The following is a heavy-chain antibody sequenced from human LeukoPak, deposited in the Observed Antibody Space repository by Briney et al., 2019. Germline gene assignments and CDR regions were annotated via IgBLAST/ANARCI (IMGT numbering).Heavy chain of an antibody. J-gene: IGHJ4*02. CDR3: ARDSTYYDILTGPHPSGY. D-gene: IGHD3-9*01. Sequence: GGSLRLSCTASGFTFSRHSMNCIRQAPGKGLEWVSSISSSSNYIYYADSVKGRFTISRDNAKNSLYLQMNSLRTEDTAVYYCARDSTYYDILTGPHPSGYWGQGTLVTVSS. CDR2: ISSSSNYI. V-gene: IGHV3-21*04. CDR1: GFTFSRHS.